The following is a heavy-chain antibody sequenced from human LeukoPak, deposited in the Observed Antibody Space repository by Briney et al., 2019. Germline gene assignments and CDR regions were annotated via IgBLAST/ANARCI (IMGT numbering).Heavy chain of an antibody. CDR2: INTNTGNP. CDR1: RYSFIDYY. D-gene: IGHD6-6*01. V-gene: IGHV7-4-1*02. J-gene: IGHJ6*03. CDR3: AREYSSSVGDYYYYVDV. Sequence: ASVKVSCKASRYSFIDYYIHWVRQAPGQGLEWMGWINTNTGNPTYAQGFTGRFVFSLDTSVSTAYLQISSLKAEDTAVYYCAREYSSSVGDYYYYVDVWGKGTTVTVSS.